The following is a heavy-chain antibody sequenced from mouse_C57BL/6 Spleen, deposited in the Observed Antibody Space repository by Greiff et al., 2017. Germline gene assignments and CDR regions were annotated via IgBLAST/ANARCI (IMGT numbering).Heavy chain of an antibody. CDR1: GYTFTSYG. D-gene: IGHD2-5*01. J-gene: IGHJ4*01. Sequence: QVQLQQPGAELARPGASVKLSCKASGYTFTSYGMSWVKQRTGQGLEWIGEIYPRSGNTYYNEKFKGKATLTADKSSSTAYMEPRSLTSEDSAVYLCSRSDSNYPDYDAMDYWGQGTSVTVSS. V-gene: IGHV1-81*01. CDR3: SRSDSNYPDYDAMDY. CDR2: IYPRSGNT.